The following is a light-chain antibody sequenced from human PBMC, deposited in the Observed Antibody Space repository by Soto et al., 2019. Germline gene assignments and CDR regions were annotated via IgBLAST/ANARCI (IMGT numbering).Light chain of an antibody. CDR3: QQTRSYPST. CDR1: QSVRSD. V-gene: IGKV3-15*01. Sequence: EILMTQSPATLSVSPGERATLSCRASQSVRSDLAWYQQKPGQAPRLLIYGASTRATDIPARFSGSGSGTEFTLNISSLQSEDFATYYCQQTRSYPSTFGGGTKVDIK. CDR2: GAS. J-gene: IGKJ4*01.